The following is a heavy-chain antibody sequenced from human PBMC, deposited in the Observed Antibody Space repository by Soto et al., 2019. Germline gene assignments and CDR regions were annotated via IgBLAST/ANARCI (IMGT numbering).Heavy chain of an antibody. CDR2: FDPEDGET. CDR1: GYTLTELS. CDR3: ATDTIAVAGTAYYYYYGMDV. V-gene: IGHV1-24*01. Sequence: ASLKVSCKVSGYTLTELSMHWVRQAPGKGLEWMGGFDPEDGETIYAQKFQGRVTMTEDTSTDTAYMELSSLRSEDTAVYYCATDTIAVAGTAYYYYYGMDVWGQGTTVPVSS. D-gene: IGHD6-19*01. J-gene: IGHJ6*02.